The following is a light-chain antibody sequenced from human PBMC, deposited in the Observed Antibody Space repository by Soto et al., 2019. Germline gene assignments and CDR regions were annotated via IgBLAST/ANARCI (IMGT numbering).Light chain of an antibody. V-gene: IGKV1-9*01. J-gene: IGKJ4*01. CDR2: ATY. Sequence: QLTQSPSSMSASVGDRVTITCRASQDISTYLAWYQQKPGKAPTHLIYATYTLQSGVPSRFSGGGFGTDFTLTISSLQPEDFATDYCQHHSPNPLLTFGGGTKVE. CDR3: QHHSPNPLLT. CDR1: QDISTY.